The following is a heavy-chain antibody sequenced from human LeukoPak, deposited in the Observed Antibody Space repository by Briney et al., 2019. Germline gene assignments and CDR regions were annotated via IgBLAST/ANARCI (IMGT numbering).Heavy chain of an antibody. V-gene: IGHV3-72*01. CDR3: ARDTATALDL. Sequence: GGSLRLSCAASGFTFGDHYMHWVRQAPGKGLEWVARITNNPRRYNAQYAVSVRVRFTGSRDDSENSLYMQMNRLKIEDTAIYYCARDTATALDLWGQGTLVTVSS. D-gene: IGHD6-25*01. J-gene: IGHJ5*02. CDR2: ITNNPRRYNA. CDR1: GFTFGDHY.